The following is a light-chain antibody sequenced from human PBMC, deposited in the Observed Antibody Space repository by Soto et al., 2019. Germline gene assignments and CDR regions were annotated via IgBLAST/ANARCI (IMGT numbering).Light chain of an antibody. Sequence: DIQMTQSPSTLSASVGDRVTITCRASQSISSWLAWYQQKPGKAPKLLIYDASSLERGVPSRFSGSGSGTEFTLTISSLQPDDFATYYCQQYNSYSRMYTFGQGTKLEIK. CDR1: QSISSW. CDR3: QQYNSYSRMYT. CDR2: DAS. V-gene: IGKV1-5*01. J-gene: IGKJ2*01.